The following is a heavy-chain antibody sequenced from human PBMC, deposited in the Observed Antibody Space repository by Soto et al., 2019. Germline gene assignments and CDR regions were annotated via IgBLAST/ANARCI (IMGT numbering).Heavy chain of an antibody. D-gene: IGHD6-13*01. J-gene: IGHJ3*02. CDR3: ARDRYSSSWYGAFDI. CDR2: ISSSSSSSYI. CDR1: GFTFSSYS. Sequence: GGSLRLSCAASGFTFSSYSMNWVRQAPGKGLEWVSSISSSSSSSYIYYADSVKGRFTISRDNAKNSLYLQMNSLRAEDTAVYYCARDRYSSSWYGAFDIWGEGTMVTVSS. V-gene: IGHV3-21*01.